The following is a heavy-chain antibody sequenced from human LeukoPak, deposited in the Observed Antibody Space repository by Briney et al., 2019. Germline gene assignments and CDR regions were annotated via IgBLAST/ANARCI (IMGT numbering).Heavy chain of an antibody. D-gene: IGHD3-10*01. CDR1: EFTFSRYA. J-gene: IGHJ5*02. V-gene: IGHV4-34*01. CDR3: ARRRIWFGELLSGFDP. CDR2: INHSGST. Sequence: GSLRLSCTASEFTFSRYAMSWVRQPPGKGLEWIGEINHSGSTNYNPSLKSRVTISVDTSKNQFSLKLSSVTAADTAVYYCARRRIWFGELLSGFDPWGQGTLVTVSS.